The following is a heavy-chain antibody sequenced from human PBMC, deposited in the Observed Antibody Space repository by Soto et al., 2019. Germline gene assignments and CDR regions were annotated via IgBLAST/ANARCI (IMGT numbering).Heavy chain of an antibody. J-gene: IGHJ3*02. CDR2: INPNSGGT. V-gene: IGHV1-2*04. CDR3: ARDRTPVLRHFDWSVAHDAFDI. D-gene: IGHD3-9*01. CDR1: GYTFTGYY. Sequence: ASVKVSCKASGYTFTGYYMHWVRQAPGQGLEWMGWINPNSGGTNYAQKFQGWVTMTRDTSISTAYMELSRLRSDDTAVYYCARDRTPVLRHFDWSVAHDAFDIWGQGTMVTVSS.